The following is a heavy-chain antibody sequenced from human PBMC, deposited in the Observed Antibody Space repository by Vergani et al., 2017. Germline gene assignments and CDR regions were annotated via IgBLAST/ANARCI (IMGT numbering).Heavy chain of an antibody. D-gene: IGHD3-10*01. V-gene: IGHV4-59*01. J-gene: IGHJ5*02. CDR2: MYHSGST. Sequence: QLQLQESGPGLVKPSETLSLTCSVSGGSMSGYYWSWIRQPPGKELEWIGYMYHSGSTNYNPSLETRVTISGETSKNQFSLKLNSVTAADTAVYYCGRVADFYGLGSRLLDLWGQGILVTVSS. CDR3: GRVADFYGLGSRLLDL. CDR1: GGSMSGYY.